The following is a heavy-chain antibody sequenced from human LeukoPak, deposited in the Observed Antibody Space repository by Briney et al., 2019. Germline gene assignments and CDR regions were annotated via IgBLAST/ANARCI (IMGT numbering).Heavy chain of an antibody. J-gene: IGHJ6*02. Sequence: PGGSLRLSCAASRFTFSSYVMTWVRQAPGKGLEWVSAITGSGGSTYYTHSVRGRFTISRDNSKNTLYLQMNSLRADDTAVYYCAKEGYASGWLDSWGQGTTVTVSS. V-gene: IGHV3-23*01. CDR2: ITGSGGST. CDR1: RFTFSSYV. CDR3: AKEGYASGWLDS. D-gene: IGHD6-19*01.